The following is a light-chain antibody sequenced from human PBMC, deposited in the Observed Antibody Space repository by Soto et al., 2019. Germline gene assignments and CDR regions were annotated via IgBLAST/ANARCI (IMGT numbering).Light chain of an antibody. J-gene: IGKJ4*01. CDR1: QSVSSDY. V-gene: IGKV3-20*01. Sequence: EIVLTQSPGTLSLSPGERATLSCRASQSVSSDYLAWYQQKSGHAPRLLIYGASSRATGIPDRFSGSGSGSDFALSISRLEPEDFAVYYCQQFGSSPFTFGGGTKVEIK. CDR3: QQFGSSPFT. CDR2: GAS.